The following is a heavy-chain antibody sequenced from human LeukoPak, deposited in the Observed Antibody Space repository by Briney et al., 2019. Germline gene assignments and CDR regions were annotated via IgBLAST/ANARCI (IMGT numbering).Heavy chain of an antibody. J-gene: IGHJ6*02. Sequence: GGSLRLSCAASGFTVSSNCMSWVREAPGKGLGWVSVIYSGGSTYYADSVKGRFTVSRDNSKNTLYLQMNSLRAEDTAVYYCAREGGGYCSGGSCYAYYYYGMDVWGQGTTVTVSS. V-gene: IGHV3-53*01. CDR2: IYSGGST. CDR1: GFTVSSNC. D-gene: IGHD2-15*01. CDR3: AREGGGYCSGGSCYAYYYYGMDV.